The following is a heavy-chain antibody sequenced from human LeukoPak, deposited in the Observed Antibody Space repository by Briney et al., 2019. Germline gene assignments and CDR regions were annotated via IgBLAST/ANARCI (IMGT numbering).Heavy chain of an antibody. CDR2: VSYSGAT. CDR1: GGSINSYY. D-gene: IGHD3-3*01. Sequence: PSETLSLTCTVSGGSINSYYWSWIRQPPGKGLEWIGYVSYSGATNYNPSLKSRVSISEDTSKNQLSLSLSSVTAADTAVYYCAMYNFWNNYYGDYWGRGTLVTVSS. J-gene: IGHJ4*02. CDR3: AMYNFWNNYYGDY. V-gene: IGHV4-59*01.